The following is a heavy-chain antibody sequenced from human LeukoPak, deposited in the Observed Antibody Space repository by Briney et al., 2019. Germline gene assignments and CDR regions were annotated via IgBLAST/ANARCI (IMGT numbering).Heavy chain of an antibody. CDR2: ISSSSGTI. J-gene: IGHJ4*02. V-gene: IGHV3-48*01. CDR3: ARSPSDGYYYDY. CDR1: GFTFNSYS. Sequence: GGSLRLSCAASGFTFNSYSMNWVRQAPGKGLEWVSYISSSSGTIYYADSVKGRFTISRDNAKNSLYLEMNSLRAEDTAVYYCARSPSDGYYYDYRGQGTLVTVSS. D-gene: IGHD2-15*01.